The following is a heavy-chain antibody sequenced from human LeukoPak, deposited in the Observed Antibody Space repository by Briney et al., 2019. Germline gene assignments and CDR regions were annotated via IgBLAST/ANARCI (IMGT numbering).Heavy chain of an antibody. CDR1: GFTFSSYG. V-gene: IGHV3-33*01. CDR2: IWYDGSNK. J-gene: IGHJ2*01. Sequence: EGSLRLSCAASGFTFSSYGMHWVRQAPGKGLEWVAVIWYDGSNKYYADSVKGRFTISRDNSKNTLYLQMNSLRAEDTAVYYCAGKSSGDYWYFDLWGRGTLVTVSS. D-gene: IGHD4-17*01. CDR3: AGKSSGDYWYFDL.